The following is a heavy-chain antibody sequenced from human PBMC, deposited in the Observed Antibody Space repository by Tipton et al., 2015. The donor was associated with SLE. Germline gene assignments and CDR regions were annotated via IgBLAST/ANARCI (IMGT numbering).Heavy chain of an antibody. V-gene: IGHV4-34*01. CDR2: INHRGST. Sequence: TLSLTCAVYGGSFRGYYWSWISQPPGKGLEWIGEINHRGSTNYNPSLKSGLTISVDTSKNQFSLRLSSVTAADTSIYYCARGDLYSDYVWGTLRGAFDIWGQGTVVTVSS. J-gene: IGHJ3*02. D-gene: IGHD3-16*01. CDR1: GGSFRGYY. CDR3: ARGDLYSDYVWGTLRGAFDI.